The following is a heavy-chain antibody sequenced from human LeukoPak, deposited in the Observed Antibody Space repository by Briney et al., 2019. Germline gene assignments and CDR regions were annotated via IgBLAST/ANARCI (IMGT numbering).Heavy chain of an antibody. CDR2: IIPIFGTA. J-gene: IGHJ4*02. V-gene: IGHV1-69*13. CDR3: ATVQLYYYDSSGYHSPFDY. CDR1: GGTFSSYA. Sequence: SVKVSCKASGGTFSSYAISWVRQAPGQGLEWMGGIIPIFGTANYAQKFQGRVTITADESTSTAYMELSSLRSEDTAVYYCATVQLYYYDSSGYHSPFDYWGQGTLVTVSS. D-gene: IGHD3-22*01.